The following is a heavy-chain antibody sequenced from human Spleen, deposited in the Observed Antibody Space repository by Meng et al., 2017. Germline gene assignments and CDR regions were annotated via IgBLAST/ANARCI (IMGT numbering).Heavy chain of an antibody. CDR3: ARGPTTMAHDFDY. CDR2: INHSGST. V-gene: IGHV4-34*01. CDR1: GWSFIDAY. Sequence: QVQLPTGGAGLLKPSETLSSTCVVSGWSFIDAYWSWIRQPPGKGLEWIGEINHSGSTTYNPSLESRATISVDTSQNNLSLKLSSVTAADSAVYYCARGPTTMAHDFDYWGQGTLVTVSS. D-gene: IGHD4-11*01. J-gene: IGHJ4*02.